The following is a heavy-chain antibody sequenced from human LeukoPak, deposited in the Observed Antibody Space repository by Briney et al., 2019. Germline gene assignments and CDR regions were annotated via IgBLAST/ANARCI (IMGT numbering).Heavy chain of an antibody. J-gene: IGHJ6*02. CDR3: ARGRGSSGWYYYYGMDV. D-gene: IGHD6-19*01. Sequence: PSETLSLTCAVYGGSFSGYYWSWIRQPPGKGLEWIGEINHSGSTNYNPSLKSRVTISVDTSKNQFSLKLSSVTAADTAVYYCARGRGSSGWYYYYGMDVWGQGTTVTASS. CDR1: GGSFSGYY. V-gene: IGHV4-34*01. CDR2: INHSGST.